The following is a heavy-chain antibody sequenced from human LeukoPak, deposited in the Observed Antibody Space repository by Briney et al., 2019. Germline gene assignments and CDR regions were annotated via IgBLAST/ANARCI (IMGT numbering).Heavy chain of an antibody. Sequence: SQTLSLTCTVSGGSISSDHYYWSWIRQYPGKGLEWIGYIYYSGSTYYNPSLKSRVTISVDTSKKQFSLKLTSVTAADTAVYYCAAVVPAAANAFDIWGQGTMVTVSS. J-gene: IGHJ3*02. CDR2: IYYSGST. CDR3: AAVVPAAANAFDI. D-gene: IGHD2-2*01. V-gene: IGHV4-31*03. CDR1: GGSISSDHYY.